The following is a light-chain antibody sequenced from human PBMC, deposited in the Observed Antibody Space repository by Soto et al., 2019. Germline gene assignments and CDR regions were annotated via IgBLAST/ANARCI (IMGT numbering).Light chain of an antibody. CDR1: QSVSSY. CDR3: QQRSNWPLT. CDR2: DAS. V-gene: IGKV3-11*01. J-gene: IGKJ1*01. Sequence: EIAIAPSPANLSVSPGVRGTLVDMASQSVSSYLAWYQQKPGQAPRLLIYDASNRATGIPARFSGSGSGTDFTLTISSLEPEDFAVYYCQQRSNWPLTFGQGTKVDIK.